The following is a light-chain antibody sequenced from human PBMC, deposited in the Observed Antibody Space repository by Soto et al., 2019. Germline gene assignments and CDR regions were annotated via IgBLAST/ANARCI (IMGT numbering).Light chain of an antibody. J-gene: IGKJ4*01. CDR2: GAS. CDR1: QSVSSSY. Sequence: EIVLTQSPGTLSLSPGERATLSCRASQSVSSSYLAGYQQKPGQAPRLLIYGASSRATGIPDRFSGSGSGTDFTLTIRRLEPEDFAVYYCQQYGSSPLTFGGGTKVEIK. CDR3: QQYGSSPLT. V-gene: IGKV3-20*01.